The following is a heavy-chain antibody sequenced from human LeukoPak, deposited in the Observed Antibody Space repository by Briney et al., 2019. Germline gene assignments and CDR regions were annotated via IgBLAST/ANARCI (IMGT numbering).Heavy chain of an antibody. CDR2: IYPGDSDT. CDR1: GYSFTSYW. CDR3: ARPLTYYYGSGSYPQIYYFDY. Sequence: PGESLKISCKGSGYSFTSYWIGWVRQMPGKGLEWMGIIYPGDSDTRYSPSFQGQVTISADKSISTAYLQWSSLKASDTAMYYCARPLTYYYGSGSYPQIYYFDYWGQGTLVTVSS. V-gene: IGHV5-51*01. J-gene: IGHJ4*02. D-gene: IGHD3-10*01.